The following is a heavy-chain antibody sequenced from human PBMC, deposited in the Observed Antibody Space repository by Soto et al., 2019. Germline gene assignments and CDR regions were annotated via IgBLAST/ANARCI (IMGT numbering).Heavy chain of an antibody. CDR3: AKDPVPGGTGGSWFDY. CDR2: ISGTGTGV. Sequence: EVQLLESEGGLVQPGGSLRLSCVASGFTFDRYALTWVRQAPGKGLEWFSLISGTGTGVHYADSVQGRFTISRDNSRNTVYLQMNSLRVEDTAVYYCAKDPVPGGTGGSWFDYWGQGTLVTVSS. D-gene: IGHD2-15*01. J-gene: IGHJ4*02. CDR1: GFTFDRYA. V-gene: IGHV3-23*01.